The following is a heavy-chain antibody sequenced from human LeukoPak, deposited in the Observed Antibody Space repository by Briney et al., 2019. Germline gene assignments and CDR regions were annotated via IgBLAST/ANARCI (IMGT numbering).Heavy chain of an antibody. J-gene: IGHJ4*02. CDR2: INPNSGGT. CDR1: GYTFTGYY. V-gene: IGHV1-2*02. CDR3: AGYSSSWYLLGY. Sequence: GASVKVSCKSSGYTFTGYYMHWVRQAPGQGLEWMGWINPNSGGTNYAQKFQGRVTMTRDTSISTAYMELSRLRSDDTAVYYCAGYSSSWYLLGYWGQGTLVTVSS. D-gene: IGHD6-13*01.